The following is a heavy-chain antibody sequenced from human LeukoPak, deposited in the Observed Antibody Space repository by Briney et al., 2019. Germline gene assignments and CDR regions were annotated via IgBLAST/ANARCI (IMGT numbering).Heavy chain of an antibody. J-gene: IGHJ4*02. CDR2: INSDGSGT. Sequence: GGSLRLSCAASGFTFSSYWMHWVHQAPGKGQVWVSHINSDGSGTSYADSVKGRFTISRDNAKNTLYLQMNSLRAEDTAVYYCATSTWYKFDYWGQGTLVTVSS. D-gene: IGHD6-13*01. CDR1: GFTFSSYW. CDR3: ATSTWYKFDY. V-gene: IGHV3-74*01.